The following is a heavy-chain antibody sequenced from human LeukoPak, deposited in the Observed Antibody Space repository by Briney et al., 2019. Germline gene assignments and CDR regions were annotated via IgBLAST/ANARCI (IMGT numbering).Heavy chain of an antibody. J-gene: IGHJ1*01. V-gene: IGHV3-30*02. Sequence: GGSLRLSCAASGFTFSSYGMHWVRQAPGKGLEWVAFIRYDGSNKYYADSVKGRFTISRDNSKNTLYLQMNSLRAEDTAVYYCAKFRNIAATEYFQHWGQGTLVTVSS. CDR3: AKFRNIAATEYFQH. CDR1: GFTFSSYG. CDR2: IRYDGSNK. D-gene: IGHD6-13*01.